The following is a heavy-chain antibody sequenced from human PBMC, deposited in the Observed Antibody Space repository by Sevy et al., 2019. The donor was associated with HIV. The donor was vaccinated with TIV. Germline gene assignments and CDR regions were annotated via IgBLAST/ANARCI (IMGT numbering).Heavy chain of an antibody. CDR1: GFTFSSYW. CDR2: INSDGSST. V-gene: IGHV3-74*01. CDR3: ARGELRWLVQGYNWFDP. D-gene: IGHD6-19*01. Sequence: GGSLRLSCAASGFTFSSYWMHWVRQAPGKGLVWVSRINSDGSSTSYADSVKGRFTSSRDNAKNTLYLQMNSLRAEDTAVYYCARGELRWLVQGYNWFDPWGQGTLVTVSS. J-gene: IGHJ5*02.